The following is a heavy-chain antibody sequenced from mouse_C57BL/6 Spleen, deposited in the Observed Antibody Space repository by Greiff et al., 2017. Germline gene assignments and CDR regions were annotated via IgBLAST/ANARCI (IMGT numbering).Heavy chain of an antibody. CDR2: IRLKSDNYAT. D-gene: IGHD3-2*02. J-gene: IGHJ3*01. V-gene: IGHV6-3*01. CDR3: TDSSGYVLFAY. Sequence: DVKLVESGGGLVQPGGSMKLSCVASGFTFSNYWMNWVRQSPEKGLEWVAQIRLKSDNYATHYAESVQGRFTISRDDSKSSVYLQMNNLRAEDTGIYYCTDSSGYVLFAYWGQGTLVTVSA. CDR1: GFTFSNYW.